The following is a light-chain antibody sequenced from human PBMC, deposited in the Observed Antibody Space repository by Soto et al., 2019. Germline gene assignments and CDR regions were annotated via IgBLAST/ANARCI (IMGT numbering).Light chain of an antibody. CDR3: MQALQSPRT. Sequence: DTVLTQSPGSLAATPGEPASISCMPCEWLLDSHGYNNVDWYLQKPGQSPQILINLGSNRSFGVPDRFSGSGSGTDFTLKISRVEAEDVGVYYCMQALQSPRTFGQGTKVDIK. CDR1: EWLLDSHGYNN. CDR2: LGS. J-gene: IGKJ1*01. V-gene: IGKV2-28*01.